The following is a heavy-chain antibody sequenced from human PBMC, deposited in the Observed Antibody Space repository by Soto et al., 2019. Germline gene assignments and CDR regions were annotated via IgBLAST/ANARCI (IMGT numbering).Heavy chain of an antibody. Sequence: QVQLVQSGAEEKKPGASVKVSCKASGYTFTXYXXXXXXXXXXXXLEWMGWINAGNGNTKYSQKFQGRVTITRDTXXXXXXXXXXXXXXXXXXXXXXXXXXXXXXALDYWGQGTLVTVSS. CDR1: GYTFTXYX. V-gene: IGHV1-3*05. J-gene: IGHJ4*02. CDR3: XXXXXXXXALDY. CDR2: INAGNGNT.